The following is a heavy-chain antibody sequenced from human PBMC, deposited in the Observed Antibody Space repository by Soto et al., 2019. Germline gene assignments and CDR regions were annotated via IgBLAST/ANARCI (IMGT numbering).Heavy chain of an antibody. CDR3: ARDGLQAYGSGTRPRVCYGMDV. J-gene: IGHJ6*02. V-gene: IGHV3-11*06. Sequence: PGGSLRLSCAASGFTLSDYYMSWIRQAPGKGLEWVSYISSSSYTNYADSVKGRFTISRDNAKNSLYLQMNSLRAEDTAVYYCARDGLQAYGSGTRPRVCYGMDVWGQGTTVTVSS. D-gene: IGHD3-10*01. CDR1: GFTLSDYY. CDR2: ISSSSYT.